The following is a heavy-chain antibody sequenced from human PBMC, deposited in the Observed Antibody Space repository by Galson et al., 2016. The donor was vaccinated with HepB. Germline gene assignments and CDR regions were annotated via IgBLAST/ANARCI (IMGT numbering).Heavy chain of an antibody. D-gene: IGHD4-11*01. V-gene: IGHV3-11*06. CDR3: ARTSYSYDTSDYSEAIYFDY. CDR2: ISGSSSYT. J-gene: IGHJ4*02. CDR1: GFTFRDYY. Sequence: SLRLSCAASGFTFRDYYMSWVRQAPGKGLEWVSYISGSSSYTNYADSVKGRFTISRNNAKNSLYLQMKSLRDEDTAVYFCARTSYSYDTSDYSEAIYFDYWGQGTLVSVSS.